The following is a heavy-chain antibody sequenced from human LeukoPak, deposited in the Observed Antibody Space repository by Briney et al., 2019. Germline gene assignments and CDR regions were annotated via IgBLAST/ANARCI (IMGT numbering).Heavy chain of an antibody. CDR1: GFTFRNYA. Sequence: PGGSLRLSCAASGFTFRNYAVSWVRQAPGKGLEWVSAISGSGGSTYYADSVKGRFTISRDNPKNTLYLQMNSLRAEDTAVYYCAKGRGSGSYYNVDFDYWGQGTLVTVSS. D-gene: IGHD3-10*01. CDR2: ISGSGGST. V-gene: IGHV3-23*01. J-gene: IGHJ4*02. CDR3: AKGRGSGSYYNVDFDY.